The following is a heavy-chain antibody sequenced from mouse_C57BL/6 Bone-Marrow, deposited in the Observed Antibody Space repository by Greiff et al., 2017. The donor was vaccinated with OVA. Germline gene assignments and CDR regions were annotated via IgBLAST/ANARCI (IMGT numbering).Heavy chain of an antibody. CDR2: IWSGGST. CDR3: ARSNYYFDY. J-gene: IGHJ2*01. D-gene: IGHD2-5*01. CDR1: GFSLTSYG. V-gene: IGHV2-2*01. Sequence: VMLVESGPGLVQPSPSLSITCTVSGFSLTSYGVHWVRQSPGKGLEWLGVIWSGGSTDYNAAFISRLSISKDNSKGQVFFKMNSLQADDTAIYYCARSNYYFDYWGQGTTLTVSS.